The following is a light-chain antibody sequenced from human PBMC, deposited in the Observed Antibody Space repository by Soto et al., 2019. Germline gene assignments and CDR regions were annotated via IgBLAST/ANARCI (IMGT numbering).Light chain of an antibody. V-gene: IGKV3-20*01. J-gene: IGKJ1*01. CDR3: QQHGSSPRT. CDR2: GAS. Sequence: EIVLTQSPGTLSLSPGERATLSCRASQSVTSNYLAWYHHKPGQAPRLLIYGASTRATGIPDRFSGSGSGTDFTLTISRLEPEDFAVYYCQQHGSSPRTFGQGTKVEIK. CDR1: QSVTSNY.